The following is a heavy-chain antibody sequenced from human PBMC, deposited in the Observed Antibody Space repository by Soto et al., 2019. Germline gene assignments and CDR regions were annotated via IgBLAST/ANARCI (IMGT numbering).Heavy chain of an antibody. J-gene: IGHJ5*02. CDR3: TRGPPRVQWFDP. CDR2: IYFTGST. V-gene: IGHV4-61*08. CDR1: GGAVSSGAYY. Sequence: SETLSLTCTVSGGAVSSGAYYWSWIRQPPGKGLEWIGHIYFTGSTNYNPSLKSRVTMSLDTSRNQFSLKLSSVTAADTAVYYCTRGPPRVQWFDPWGLGTLVTVSS.